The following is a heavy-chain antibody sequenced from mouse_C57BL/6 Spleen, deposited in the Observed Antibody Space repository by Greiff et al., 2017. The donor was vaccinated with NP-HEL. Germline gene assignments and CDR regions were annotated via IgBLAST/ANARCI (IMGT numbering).Heavy chain of an antibody. J-gene: IGHJ4*01. D-gene: IGHD1-1*01. CDR3: AKGFVIGSPRAMDD. CDR1: GYTFTSYW. V-gene: IGHV1-64*01. Sequence: QVQLQQPGAELVKPGASVKLSCKASGYTFTSYWMHWVKQRPGQGLEWIGMIHPTSGSTNYNEKFKSKATLTVDKSSSTAYMQLSSLTSEDSAVYCCAKGFVIGSPRAMDDWGQGTSVTVSS. CDR2: IHPTSGST.